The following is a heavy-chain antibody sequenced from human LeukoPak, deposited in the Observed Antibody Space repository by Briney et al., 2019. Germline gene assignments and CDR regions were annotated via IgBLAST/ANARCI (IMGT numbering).Heavy chain of an antibody. D-gene: IGHD3-22*01. CDR3: ATRPDAAYYYDRLGAFDI. CDR2: ISGSGGST. CDR1: GFTFSSYA. J-gene: IGHJ3*02. Sequence: GGSLRLSCAASGFTFSSYAMSWVRQAPGKGLEWVSAISGSGGSTYYADSVKGRFTTSRDNSKNTLYLQMNSLRAEDTAVYYCATRPDAAYYYDRLGAFDIWGQGTMVTVSS. V-gene: IGHV3-23*01.